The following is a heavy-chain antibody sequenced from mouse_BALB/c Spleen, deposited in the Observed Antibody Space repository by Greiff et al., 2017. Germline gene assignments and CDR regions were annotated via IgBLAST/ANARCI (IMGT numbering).Heavy chain of an antibody. D-gene: IGHD1-1*02. CDR2: IYPYNGGT. CDR3: ARSGEFITLADY. Sequence: EVQLQQSGPELVKPGASVKISCKASGYTFTDYNMHWVKQSHGKSLEWIGYIYPYNGGTGYNQKFKSKATLTVDNSSSTAYMELRSLTSEDSAVYYCARSGEFITLADYWGQGTTLTVSS. V-gene: IGHV1S29*02. J-gene: IGHJ2*01. CDR1: GYTFTDYN.